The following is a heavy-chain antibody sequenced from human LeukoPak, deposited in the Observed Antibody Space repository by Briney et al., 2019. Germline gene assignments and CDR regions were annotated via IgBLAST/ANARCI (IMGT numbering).Heavy chain of an antibody. D-gene: IGHD3-22*01. CDR1: VFTFSSYW. J-gene: IGHJ1*01. CDR3: ARAPSESAGYYPEYFRH. CDR2: IKSDGNT. V-gene: IGHV3-74*01. Sequence: PGRSLRLSCAASVFTFSSYWMHWVRQAPGKGLVWVSRIKSDGNTNYADSVKGRFTISRDNAKNTVSLQMNSLRAEDTGVYYCARAPSESAGYYPEYFRHWGQGTLVTVSS.